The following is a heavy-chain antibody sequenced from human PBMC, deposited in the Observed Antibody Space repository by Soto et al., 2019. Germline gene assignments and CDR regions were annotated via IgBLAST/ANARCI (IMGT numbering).Heavy chain of an antibody. CDR3: ARLKYDFWSGYYGWFDY. J-gene: IGHJ4*02. V-gene: IGHV1-3*01. Sequence: GASVKVSCKASGYTFTSYAMHWVRQAPGQRLEWIRWINAGNGNTKYSQKFQGRVTITRDTSASTAYMELSSLRSEDTAVYYCARLKYDFWSGYYGWFDYWGQGTLVTVSS. D-gene: IGHD3-3*01. CDR1: GYTFTSYA. CDR2: INAGNGNT.